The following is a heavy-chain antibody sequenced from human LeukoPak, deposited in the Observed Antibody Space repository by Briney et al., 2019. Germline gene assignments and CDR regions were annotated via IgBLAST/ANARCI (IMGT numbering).Heavy chain of an antibody. CDR3: ARGVYYGSGSYQYNWFDP. D-gene: IGHD3-10*01. CDR1: GYTFTGYY. Sequence: ASVKVSCKASGYTFTGYYMHWVRQAPGQGLEWMGWINPNSGGTNYAQKFQGWVTMTRDTSISTAYMELSRLRSDDTAVYYCARGVYYGSGSYQYNWFDPWGQGTLVTVSS. J-gene: IGHJ5*02. CDR2: INPNSGGT. V-gene: IGHV1-2*04.